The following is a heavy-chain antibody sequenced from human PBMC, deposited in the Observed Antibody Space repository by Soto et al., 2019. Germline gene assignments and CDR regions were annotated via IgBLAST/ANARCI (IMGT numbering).Heavy chain of an antibody. J-gene: IGHJ6*02. V-gene: IGHV1-18*01. Sequence: GASVKVSCKASGYSFTRYGIAWARQAPGQGLEWMGWINTYNGNTNYAQNLQGRVTLTTDTSTSTAHMELTSLRSNDTAIYYCAMVDVYVTPSPQDVWGQGTTVTVSS. CDR1: GYSFTRYG. CDR3: AMVDVYVTPSPQDV. D-gene: IGHD3-16*01. CDR2: INTYNGNT.